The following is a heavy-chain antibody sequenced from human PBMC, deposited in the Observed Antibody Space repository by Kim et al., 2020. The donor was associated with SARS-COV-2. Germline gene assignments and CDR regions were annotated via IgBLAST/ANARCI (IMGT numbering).Heavy chain of an antibody. CDR3: ARWPRFSTVVTPR. J-gene: IGHJ4*02. V-gene: IGHV4-4*02. Sequence: SETLSLTCAVSGGSISSSNWWSWVRQPPGKGLEWIGEIYHSGSTNYNPSLKSRVTISVDKSKNQFSLKLSSVTAADTAVYYCARWPRFSTVVTPRWGQGTLVTVSS. CDR1: GGSISSSNW. D-gene: IGHD2-21*02. CDR2: IYHSGST.